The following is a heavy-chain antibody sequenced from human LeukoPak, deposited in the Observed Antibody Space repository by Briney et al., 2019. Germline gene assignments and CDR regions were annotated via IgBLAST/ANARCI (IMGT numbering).Heavy chain of an antibody. J-gene: IGHJ5*02. CDR1: GLTFSDYW. CDR3: VRGPLHFYFSTWFDP. V-gene: IGHV3-7*04. CDR2: IKQDGGEK. Sequence: GGSLRLSCAASGLTFSDYWMNWARQAPGRGLEWVASIKQDGGEKFYVDSVKGRFTISRDNAKSSLYLQINSLRAEDTALYYCVRGPLHFYFSTWFDPWGQGTLVTVSS. D-gene: IGHD2-2*01.